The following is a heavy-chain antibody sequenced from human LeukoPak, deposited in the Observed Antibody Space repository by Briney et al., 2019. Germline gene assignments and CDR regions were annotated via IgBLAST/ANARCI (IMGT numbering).Heavy chain of an antibody. CDR3: AKVLLRLGELSPFRLTPFDY. V-gene: IGHV3-74*01. CDR1: GFTFSSYW. D-gene: IGHD3-16*02. J-gene: IGHJ4*02. CDR2: INSDGSST. Sequence: GGSLRLSCAASGFTFSSYWMHWVRQAPGKGLVWVSRINSDGSSTSYADSVKGRFTISRDNSKNTLYLQMNSLRAEDTAVYYCAKVLLRLGELSPFRLTPFDYWGQGTLVTVSS.